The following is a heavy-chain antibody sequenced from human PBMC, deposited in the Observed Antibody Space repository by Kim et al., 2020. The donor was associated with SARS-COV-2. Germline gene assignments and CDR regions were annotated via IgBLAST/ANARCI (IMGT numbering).Heavy chain of an antibody. Sequence: SETLSLTCAVYGGSFSGYYWSWIRQPPGKGLEWIGEINHSGSTNYNPSLNSRVTIPVDTSKNQFSMKLSSVTAADTAVYYCARATMVRGVIIPYYFDYWGQGTLVTVSS. CDR1: GGSFSGYY. CDR3: ARATMVRGVIIPYYFDY. J-gene: IGHJ4*02. CDR2: INHSGST. D-gene: IGHD3-10*01. V-gene: IGHV4-34*01.